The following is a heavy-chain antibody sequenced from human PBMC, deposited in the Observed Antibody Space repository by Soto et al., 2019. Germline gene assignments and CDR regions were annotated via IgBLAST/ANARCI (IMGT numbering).Heavy chain of an antibody. CDR2: INHSGST. CDR1: GGSFSGYY. Sequence: LSLTCAVYGGSFSGYYWSWIRQPPGKGLEWIGEINHSGSTNYNPSLKSRVTISVDTSKNQFSLKLSSVTAADTAVYYCARGGYDFWSGYYNYYYYGMDVWGQGTTVTVSS. D-gene: IGHD3-3*01. CDR3: ARGGYDFWSGYYNYYYYGMDV. V-gene: IGHV4-34*01. J-gene: IGHJ6*02.